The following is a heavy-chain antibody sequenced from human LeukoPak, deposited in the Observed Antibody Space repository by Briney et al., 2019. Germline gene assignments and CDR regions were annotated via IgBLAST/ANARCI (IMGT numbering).Heavy chain of an antibody. CDR1: GGSFSGYY. J-gene: IGHJ5*02. V-gene: IGHV4-59*10. CDR2: IYTSGST. Sequence: SSETLSLTRAVYGGSFSGYYWSWIRQPAGKGLEWIGRIYTSGSTNYNPSLKSRVTISVDTSKNQFSLKLSSVTAADTAVYYCARGGYYGSGNDFRFDPWGQGTLVTVSS. D-gene: IGHD3-10*01. CDR3: ARGGYYGSGNDFRFDP.